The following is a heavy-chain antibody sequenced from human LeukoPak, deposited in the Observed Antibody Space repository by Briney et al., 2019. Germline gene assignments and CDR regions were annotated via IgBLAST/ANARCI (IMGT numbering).Heavy chain of an antibody. D-gene: IGHD3-22*01. CDR1: GFSLSTSGMR. Sequence: SGPTLVKPTQTLTLTCTFSGFSLSTSGMRVNWIRQPPGKALEWLARIDWDDDKFYNTFLKTRLTISKDTSKDQVVLTMTNMDPVDTATYYCARMRTASSGLLDYWGQGTLVTVSS. CDR2: IDWDDDK. V-gene: IGHV2-70*04. CDR3: ARMRTASSGLLDY. J-gene: IGHJ4*02.